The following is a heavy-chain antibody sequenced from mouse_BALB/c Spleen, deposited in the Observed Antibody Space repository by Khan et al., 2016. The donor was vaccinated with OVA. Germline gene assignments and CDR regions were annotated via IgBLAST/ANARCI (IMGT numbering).Heavy chain of an antibody. J-gene: IGHJ2*01. CDR2: TNPTNGRT. CDR3: ARIKKLVATYFDY. V-gene: IGHV1S81*02. D-gene: IGHD1-1*01. Sequence: QVQLKQSGAELVKAGASVKMSCKASGYTFTSYWMHWVKQRLGQGLEWFAETNPTNGRTYYNEKFKSKATLTVDKSSSTAYMLLSGPTFEDSAVYYYARIKKLVATYFDYWGQGTTLTVSS. CDR1: GYTFTSYW.